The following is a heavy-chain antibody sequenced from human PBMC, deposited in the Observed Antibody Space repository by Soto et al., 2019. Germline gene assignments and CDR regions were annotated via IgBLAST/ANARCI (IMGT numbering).Heavy chain of an antibody. D-gene: IGHD1-7*01. CDR3: ARALREELPIYYFDS. CDR1: GFSLSKARMG. V-gene: IGHV2-26*01. Sequence: QVTLKESGPVLVKPTETLTLTCTVSGFSLSKARMGVSWIRQPPGKALEWLAHIFWNDDRSYNTSLKSRLTISRDTSKSQVVLTMTNVDPVDTGTYFCARALREELPIYYFDSWGQGTLVTVSS. J-gene: IGHJ4*02. CDR2: IFWNDDR.